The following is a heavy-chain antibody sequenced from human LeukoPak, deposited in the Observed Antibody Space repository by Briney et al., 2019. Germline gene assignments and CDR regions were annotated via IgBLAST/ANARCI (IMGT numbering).Heavy chain of an antibody. J-gene: IGHJ4*02. Sequence: ASVKVSCKASGYTFTGYYMHWVRQAPGQGLEGMGWINPNSGGTNYAQKFQGRVTMTRDTSISTAYMELSRLRSDDTAVYYCARARIVGATSPQGYWGQGTLVTVSS. D-gene: IGHD1-26*01. V-gene: IGHV1-2*02. CDR1: GYTFTGYY. CDR2: INPNSGGT. CDR3: ARARIVGATSPQGY.